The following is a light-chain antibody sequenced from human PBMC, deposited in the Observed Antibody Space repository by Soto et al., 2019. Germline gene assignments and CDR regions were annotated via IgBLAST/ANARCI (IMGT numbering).Light chain of an antibody. Sequence: EIVSTQSPGTLSLSPGECVTLXCRASQSLSSRDLAWDRPKPSQGPRLLNYDASSRAPGIPHRFSGSGSATDFTPTISRREPDDFAVYYGQHYGSSSWTFGQGTKVDIK. V-gene: IGKV3-20*01. J-gene: IGKJ1*01. CDR1: QSLSSRD. CDR2: DAS. CDR3: QHYGSSSWT.